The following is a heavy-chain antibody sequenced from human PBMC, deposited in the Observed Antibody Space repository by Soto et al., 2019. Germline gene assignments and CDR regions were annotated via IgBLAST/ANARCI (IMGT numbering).Heavy chain of an antibody. CDR3: ARVETYYYDSSGYSDWFDP. V-gene: IGHV1-18*01. J-gene: IGHJ5*02. CDR2: ISAYNGNT. CDR1: GYTFTSYG. Sequence: QVQLVQSGAEVKKPGASVKVSCKASGYTFTSYGISWVRQAPGQGLEWMGWISAYNGNTNYAQKLQGRVTMTTDTSTSTAYMELRSLRSDDTAVYYCARVETYYYDSSGYSDWFDPWGQGTLVTVSS. D-gene: IGHD3-22*01.